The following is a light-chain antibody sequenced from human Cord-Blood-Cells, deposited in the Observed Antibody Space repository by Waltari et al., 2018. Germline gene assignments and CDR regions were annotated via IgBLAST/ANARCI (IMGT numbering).Light chain of an antibody. CDR3: GSKADRSTLV. Sequence: QSALTQHASVSGSPGQSLTISCTGTSSDVGSYNLVSWYQQHPGKATKLMIYEGRNRPSWVSNIVTCAKTGNTPTLTIYELHAVYLDDYYCGSKADRSTLVFGGVTKRTVL. CDR1: SSDVGSYNL. V-gene: IGLV2-23*01. J-gene: IGLJ3*02. CDR2: EGR.